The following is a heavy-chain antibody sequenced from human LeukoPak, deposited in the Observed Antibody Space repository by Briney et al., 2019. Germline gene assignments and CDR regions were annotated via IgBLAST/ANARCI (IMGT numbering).Heavy chain of an antibody. Sequence: PSQTLSLTCTVSGGSISSGDYYWSWIRQPPGKGLEWIGYIYYSGSTYYNPSLKSRVTISVDTSKNQFSLKLSSVTAADTAVYYCARDTTHSGHVDYWGQGTLVTVSS. D-gene: IGHD5-12*01. V-gene: IGHV4-30-4*08. J-gene: IGHJ4*02. CDR2: IYYSGST. CDR3: ARDTTHSGHVDY. CDR1: GGSISSGDYY.